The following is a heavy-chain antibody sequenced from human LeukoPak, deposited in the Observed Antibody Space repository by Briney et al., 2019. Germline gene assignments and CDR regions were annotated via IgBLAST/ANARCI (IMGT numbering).Heavy chain of an antibody. Sequence: GGSLRLSCAASGFTFSSYAMSWVRQAPGKGLEWVSAISGSGGSTYYADSVKGRFTISRDNSKNTLCLQMNSLRAEDTAVYYCMLVGSSTQPPDYWGQGTLVTVSS. J-gene: IGHJ4*02. CDR2: ISGSGGST. CDR3: MLVGSSTQPPDY. CDR1: GFTFSSYA. V-gene: IGHV3-23*01. D-gene: IGHD1-26*01.